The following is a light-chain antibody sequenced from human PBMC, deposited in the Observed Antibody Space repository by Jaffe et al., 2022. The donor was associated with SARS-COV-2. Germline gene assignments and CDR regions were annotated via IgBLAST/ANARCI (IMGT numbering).Light chain of an antibody. J-gene: IGKJ3*01. CDR1: QGITTY. CDR3: QQYDTYPFT. Sequence: DIQMTQSPSSLSASVGDRITITCRASQGITTYLAWFQQKPGEAPKSLIFAASSLQSGVPSKFSGSGSGTDFTLTISSLQPEDFATYYCQQYDTYPFTFGPGTKVDIK. CDR2: AAS. V-gene: IGKV1-16*02.